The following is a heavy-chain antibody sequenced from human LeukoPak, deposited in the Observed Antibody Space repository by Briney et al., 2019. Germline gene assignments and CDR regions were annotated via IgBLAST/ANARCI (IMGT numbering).Heavy chain of an antibody. CDR3: ARGRMAGGGSYYYYMDV. D-gene: IGHD5-24*01. Sequence: QPGGSLRLSCTASGFSISSYWMHWVRQAPGKGLVWVARIYNDGRTANYVDSVKGPFTISSDNGKNTVYLQMNSLGAEDTAVYFCARGRMAGGGSYYYYMDVWGKGTTVTVSS. V-gene: IGHV3-74*01. CDR2: IYNDGRTA. CDR1: GFSISSYW. J-gene: IGHJ6*03.